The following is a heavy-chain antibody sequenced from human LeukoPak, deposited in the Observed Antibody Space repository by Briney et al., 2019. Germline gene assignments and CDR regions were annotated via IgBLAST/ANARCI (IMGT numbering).Heavy chain of an antibody. CDR1: GFTFSSYG. CDR3: TSYSPFDY. CDR2: ISYDGSNK. V-gene: IGHV3-30*03. D-gene: IGHD2-21*01. J-gene: IGHJ4*02. Sequence: PGGSLRLSCAASGFTFSSYGMHWVRQAPGKGLEWVAVISYDGSNKYYADSVKGRFTISRDNSKNTLYLQMNSLRAEDTAVYYCTSYSPFDYWGQGTLVTVSS.